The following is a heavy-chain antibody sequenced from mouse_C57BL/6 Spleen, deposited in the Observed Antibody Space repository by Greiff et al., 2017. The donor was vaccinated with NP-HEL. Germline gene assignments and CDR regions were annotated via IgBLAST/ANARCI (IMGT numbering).Heavy chain of an antibody. CDR3: ARYPLTTAL. J-gene: IGHJ4*01. V-gene: IGHV1-26*01. Sequence: EVQLQQSGPELVKPGASVKISCKASGYTFTDYYMNWVKQSHGKSLEWIGDINPNNGGTSYNQKFKGKATLTVDKSSSTAYMELRSLTSEDSAVYYCARYPLTTALWGQGTSVTVSS. D-gene: IGHD1-2*01. CDR2: INPNNGGT. CDR1: GYTFTDYY.